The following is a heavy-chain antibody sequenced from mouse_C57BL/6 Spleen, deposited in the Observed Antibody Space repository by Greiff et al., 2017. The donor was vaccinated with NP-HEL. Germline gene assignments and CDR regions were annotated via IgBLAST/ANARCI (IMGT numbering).Heavy chain of an antibody. D-gene: IGHD1-1*01. CDR3: ARETTVVASFAY. CDR1: GYAFSSSW. J-gene: IGHJ2*01. CDR2: IYPGDGDT. Sequence: QVQLQEPGPELVKPGASVKLSCKASGYAFSSSWMNWVKQRPGKGLEWIGRIYPGDGDTNYNGKFKGKATLTADKSSSTAYMQLSSLTSEDSAVYVCARETTVVASFAYWGQGTTLTVSA. V-gene: IGHV1-82*01.